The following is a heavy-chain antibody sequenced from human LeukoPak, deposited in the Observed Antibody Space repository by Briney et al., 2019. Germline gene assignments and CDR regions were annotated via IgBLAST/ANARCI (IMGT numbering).Heavy chain of an antibody. D-gene: IGHD6-13*01. Sequence: SETLSLTCTVSGGSISSYYWSWIRQPPGKGLEWIGYIYYSGSTNYNPSLKSRVTISVDTSKNQFSLKLSSVTAAVTAVYYCARRTIAAAGWGYNWFDPWGQGTLVTVSS. V-gene: IGHV4-59*08. CDR2: IYYSGST. CDR3: ARRTIAAAGWGYNWFDP. CDR1: GGSISSYY. J-gene: IGHJ5*02.